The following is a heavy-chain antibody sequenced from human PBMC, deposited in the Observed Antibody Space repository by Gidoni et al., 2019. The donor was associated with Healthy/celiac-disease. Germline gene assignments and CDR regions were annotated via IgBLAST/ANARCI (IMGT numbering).Heavy chain of an antibody. CDR3: ARGTSSGWYLDDYFDY. CDR1: GFTFSSYW. J-gene: IGHJ4*02. CDR2: IKQDGSEK. Sequence: EVQLVESGGGLVQPGGSLRLSCAASGFTFSSYWMSWVRQAPGKGLEWVANIKQDGSEKYYVDSVKGRFTISRDNAKNSLYLQMNSLRAEDTAVYYCARGTSSGWYLDDYFDYWGQGTLVTVSS. D-gene: IGHD6-19*01. V-gene: IGHV3-7*04.